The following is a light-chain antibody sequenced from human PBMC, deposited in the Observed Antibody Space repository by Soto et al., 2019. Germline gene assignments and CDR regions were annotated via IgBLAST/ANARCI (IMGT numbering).Light chain of an antibody. CDR1: SSDVGTYEF. CDR2: KVS. V-gene: IGLV2-14*01. J-gene: IGLJ1*01. Sequence: QSALTQPASVSGSPGQSIAISCTGTSSDVGTYEFVPCYQQHSSNAALLLFSKVSNRPSVVSDRFSGSQSGNSASLTISGLQAEDEADYYCSSFTSAYTFVFGSGTKVT. CDR3: SSFTSAYTFV.